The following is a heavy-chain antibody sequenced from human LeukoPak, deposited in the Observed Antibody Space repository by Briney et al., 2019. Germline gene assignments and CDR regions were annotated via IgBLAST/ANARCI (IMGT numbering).Heavy chain of an antibody. D-gene: IGHD3-10*01. CDR2: IKSKTDGGTT. CDR1: GFTFSKAW. V-gene: IGHV3-15*01. CDR3: TTGSSGSYYPLNWFDP. J-gene: IGHJ5*02. Sequence: GGALRLSCAASGFTFSKAWMSWVRQAPGKGLEWVGRIKSKTDGGTTDYAAPVKGRFTISRDDSTNTLYLQMNSLRTEDTAVYYCTTGSSGSYYPLNWFDPWGQGTLVTVSS.